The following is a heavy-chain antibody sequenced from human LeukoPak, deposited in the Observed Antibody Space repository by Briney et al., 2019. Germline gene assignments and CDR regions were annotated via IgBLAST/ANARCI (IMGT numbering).Heavy chain of an antibody. CDR1: GFNFSDYY. D-gene: IGHD3-10*01. CDR3: ASRGGRAEYYFDY. Sequence: PGGSLRLSCVASGFNFSDYYMNWIRQSPGKGLEWISYMSSRSGIIYYADSVKGRFTISRDNAKNSLYLQMNSLRAEDMAVYYCASRGGRAEYYFDYWGQGTLVTVSS. J-gene: IGHJ4*02. V-gene: IGHV3-11*04. CDR2: MSSRSGII.